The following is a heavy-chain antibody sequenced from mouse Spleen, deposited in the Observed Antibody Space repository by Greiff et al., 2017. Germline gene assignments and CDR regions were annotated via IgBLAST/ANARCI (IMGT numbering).Heavy chain of an antibody. D-gene: IGHD1-1*01. Sequence: EVQLVESGGGLVKPGGSLKLSCAASGFTFSSYAMSWVRQTPEKRLEWVATISDGGSYTYYPDNVKGRFTISRDNAKNNLYLQMSHLKSEDTAMYYCARGYFYFDYWGQGTTLTVSS. CDR1: GFTFSSYA. CDR3: ARGYFYFDY. J-gene: IGHJ2*01. CDR2: ISDGGSYT. V-gene: IGHV5-4*01.